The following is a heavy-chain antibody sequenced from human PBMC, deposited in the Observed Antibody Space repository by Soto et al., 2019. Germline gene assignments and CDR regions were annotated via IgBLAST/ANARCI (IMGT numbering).Heavy chain of an antibody. CDR3: ARQVGLAVPGYWYFDV. D-gene: IGHD6-19*01. J-gene: IGHJ2*01. Sequence: EVQLVQSGAEVRKPGESLKISCQGSGYRFTNYWIGWVRQMPGKGLEWMGIVYPGDSDTRYSPSFQGQVTMSADKSTSTAHLQWSSLKASDTAIYYCARQVGLAVPGYWYFDVWGRGTLVTVSS. CDR1: GYRFTNYW. V-gene: IGHV5-51*01. CDR2: VYPGDSDT.